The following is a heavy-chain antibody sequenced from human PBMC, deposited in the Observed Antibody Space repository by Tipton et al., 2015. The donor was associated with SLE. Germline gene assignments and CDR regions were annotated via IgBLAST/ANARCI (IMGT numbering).Heavy chain of an antibody. Sequence: TLSLTCTVSGGSINTYYWAWVRQPAGKGLEWIGRIYTGGNTKYNPSLESRVSLSVDTSRGQFFLEVSSVTAADTAVYYCVVCSPSNCYYFGYWGQGRLVAVSS. V-gene: IGHV4-4*07. J-gene: IGHJ4*02. CDR3: VVCSPSNCYYFGY. CDR1: GGSINTYY. CDR2: IYTGGNT. D-gene: IGHD2-2*01.